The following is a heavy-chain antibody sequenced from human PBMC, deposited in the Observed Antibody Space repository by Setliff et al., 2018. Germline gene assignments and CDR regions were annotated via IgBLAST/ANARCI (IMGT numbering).Heavy chain of an antibody. Sequence: PSETLSLTCAVSGYSISSGYYWGWIRQPPGKGLEWIGSIYHSGSTYYNPSLKSRVTISVDTSKNQFSLKLSSVTAADTAVYYCARDNCSSTSCYSVEDWFDPWGQGTLVTVSS. V-gene: IGHV4-38-2*02. J-gene: IGHJ5*02. CDR2: IYHSGST. D-gene: IGHD2-2*01. CDR3: ARDNCSSTSCYSVEDWFDP. CDR1: GYSISSGYY.